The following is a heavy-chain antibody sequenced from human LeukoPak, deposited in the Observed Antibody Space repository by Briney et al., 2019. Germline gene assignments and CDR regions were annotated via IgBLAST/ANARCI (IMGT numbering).Heavy chain of an antibody. CDR2: ISYDGSNK. J-gene: IGHJ6*02. Sequence: GRSLRLSCAASGFTFSSYGMHWVRQAPGKGLEWVAVISYDGSNKYYADSVKGRFTISRDNSKNTLYLQMNSLRAEDTAVYYCAKDRQAVVPAAAAGYGMGVWGQGTTVTVSS. CDR1: GFTFSSYG. CDR3: AKDRQAVVPAAAAGYGMGV. D-gene: IGHD2-2*01. V-gene: IGHV3-30*18.